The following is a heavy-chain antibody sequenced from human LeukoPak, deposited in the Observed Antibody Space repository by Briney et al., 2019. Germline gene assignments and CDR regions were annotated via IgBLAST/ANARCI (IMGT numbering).Heavy chain of an antibody. D-gene: IGHD5-12*01. CDR2: IIGSSGDT. J-gene: IGHJ4*02. Sequence: GGSLRLSCAASGFSLTNFAMSWVRQAPGKGLEWVSLIIGSSGDTFYADSVKGRFTISRDNSKNRLYLQMNSLRAEDTTLYYCAKGAYDYIEMGYFDYWGQGTLVTVSS. CDR1: GFSLTNFA. CDR3: AKGAYDYIEMGYFDY. V-gene: IGHV3-23*01.